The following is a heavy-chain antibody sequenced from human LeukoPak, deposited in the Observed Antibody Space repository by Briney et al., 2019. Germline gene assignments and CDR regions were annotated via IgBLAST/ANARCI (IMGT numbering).Heavy chain of an antibody. CDR3: ARVSYVRGVTVYYFDH. D-gene: IGHD3-10*02. CDR1: GFTFSSYS. J-gene: IGHJ4*02. V-gene: IGHV3-21*01. Sequence: PGRSLRLSCAASGFTFSSYSMNWVCQAPGKGLEWGSSISSSRSYIYYADSVKGRFTISRDNAKNSLYLQMNSLRAEDTAIYYCARVSYVRGVTVYYFDHWGQGTLVTVSS. CDR2: ISSSRSYI.